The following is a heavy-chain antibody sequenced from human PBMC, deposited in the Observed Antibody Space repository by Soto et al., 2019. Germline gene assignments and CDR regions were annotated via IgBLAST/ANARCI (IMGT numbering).Heavy chain of an antibody. V-gene: IGHV4-34*01. D-gene: IGHD3-9*01. CDR2: INHSGST. CDR3: ARSYYDILTGPAHAFDI. CDR1: GGSFSGYY. Sequence: SETLSLTCAVYGGSFSGYYWSWIRQPPGKGLEWIGEINHSGSTNYNPSLKSRVTISVDTSKNQFSLKLSSVTAADTAVYYCARSYYDILTGPAHAFDIWGQGTMVTVSS. J-gene: IGHJ3*02.